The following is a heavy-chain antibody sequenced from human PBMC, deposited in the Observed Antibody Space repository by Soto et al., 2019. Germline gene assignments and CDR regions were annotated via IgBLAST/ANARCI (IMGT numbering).Heavy chain of an antibody. CDR2: MNPNSGNT. CDR1: GYTFTSYD. J-gene: IGHJ6*03. V-gene: IGHV1-8*01. D-gene: IGHD3-16*01. Sequence: ASVKVSCKASGYTFTSYDINWVRQATGQGLEWMGWMNPNSGNTGYAQKFQGRVTMTRNTSISTAYMELSSLRSEDTAVYYCARGGDSRLHYYYYYMDVWGKGTTVTVSS. CDR3: ARGGDSRLHYYYYYMDV.